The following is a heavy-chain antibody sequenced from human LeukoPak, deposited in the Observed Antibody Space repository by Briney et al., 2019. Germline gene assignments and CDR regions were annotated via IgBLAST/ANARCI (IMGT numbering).Heavy chain of an antibody. J-gene: IGHJ5*02. CDR2: MQPDGSEQ. D-gene: IGHD3-16*01. V-gene: IGHV3-7*01. CDR1: GFAFSRSW. Sequence: PGGSLRLSCVASGFAFSRSWMSWVRQAPGKGPEWVGNMQPDGSEQYPVDSVKGRFTISRDNSRNSLFLQMSSLRVEDTAVYYCASQSFARFDPWGQGTLVTVSS. CDR3: ASQSFARFDP.